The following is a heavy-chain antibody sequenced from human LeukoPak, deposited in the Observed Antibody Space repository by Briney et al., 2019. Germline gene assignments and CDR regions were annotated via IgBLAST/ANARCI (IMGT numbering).Heavy chain of an antibody. CDR1: GFTFSSYA. Sequence: QPGRSLRLSCAASGFTFSSYAMHWVRQAPGKGLEWVAVISYDGSNKYYADSVKGRFTISRDNSKNTLYLQMNSLRAEDTAVYYCARDLLTDRGWVGAFDIWGQGTMVTVSS. CDR3: ARDLLTDRGWVGAFDI. J-gene: IGHJ3*02. V-gene: IGHV3-30*01. D-gene: IGHD6-19*01. CDR2: ISYDGSNK.